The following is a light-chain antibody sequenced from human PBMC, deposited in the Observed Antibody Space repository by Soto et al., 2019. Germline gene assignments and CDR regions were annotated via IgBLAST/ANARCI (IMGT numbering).Light chain of an antibody. J-gene: IGLJ2*01. Sequence: QSALTQPASVSGSPGQSITISCTGTSSDVGSYNLVSWYQQHPGKAPKLMIYEVSKRPSGVSNRFSGSKSGNTASRTLSGLQAEEEADYYCCSYAGSSTLVFGGGTKLTVL. CDR2: EVS. V-gene: IGLV2-23*02. CDR3: CSYAGSSTLV. CDR1: SSDVGSYNL.